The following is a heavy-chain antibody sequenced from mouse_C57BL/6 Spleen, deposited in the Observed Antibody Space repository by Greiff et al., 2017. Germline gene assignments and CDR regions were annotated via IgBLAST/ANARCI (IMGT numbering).Heavy chain of an antibody. D-gene: IGHD1-1*01. CDR2: IDPSDSYT. V-gene: IGHV1-69*01. CDR1: GYTFTSYW. CDR3: ARYPITTVVATDYAMDY. J-gene: IGHJ4*01. Sequence: QVQLQQSGAELVMPGASVKLSCKASGYTFTSYWMHWVKQRPGQGLEWIGEIDPSDSYTNYNQKFKGKSTLTVDKSSSTAYMQLSSLTSEDSAVXYCARYPITTVVATDYAMDYWGQGTSVTVSS.